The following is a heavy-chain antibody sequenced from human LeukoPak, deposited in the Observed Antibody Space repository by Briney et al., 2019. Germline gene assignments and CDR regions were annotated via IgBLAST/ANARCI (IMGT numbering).Heavy chain of an antibody. J-gene: IGHJ5*02. V-gene: IGHV4-59*01. D-gene: IGHD3-16*01. CDR2: IYYGGST. Sequence: SETLSLTCTVSGGSISSYYWSWIRQPPGKGLEWIGYIYYGGSTNYNPSLKSRVTISVDTSKNQFSLKLSSVTAADTAVYYCARFTPQGYGWGGYNRFDPWGQGTLVTVSS. CDR3: ARFTPQGYGWGGYNRFDP. CDR1: GGSISSYY.